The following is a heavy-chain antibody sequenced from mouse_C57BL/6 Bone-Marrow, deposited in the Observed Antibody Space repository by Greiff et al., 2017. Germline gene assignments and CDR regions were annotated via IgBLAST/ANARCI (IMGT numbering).Heavy chain of an antibody. V-gene: IGHV1-85*01. D-gene: IGHD1-1*01. J-gene: IGHJ1*03. Sequence: QVQLKESGPELVKPGASVKLSCKASGYTFTSYDINWVKQRPGQGLEWIGWIYPRDGSTKDNEKFKGKATMTVDTYSRTAYMELHRLTSEDSSVYFCARLEFDGSSGDWYFDVWGTGTTVTVSS. CDR2: IYPRDGST. CDR3: ARLEFDGSSGDWYFDV. CDR1: GYTFTSYD.